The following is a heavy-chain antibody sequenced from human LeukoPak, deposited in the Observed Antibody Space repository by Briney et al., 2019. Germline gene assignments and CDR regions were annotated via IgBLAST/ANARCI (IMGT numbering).Heavy chain of an antibody. V-gene: IGHV3-23*01. CDR3: AKPRGWDNDDY. Sequence: AGSLRLSCAASGFTFSSYAKSWGCQAQPKGLELVSAISVSDGSTYYANSVNGRLTTSTDNSKNTQYLLMKSLGAEDTAVYYFAKPRGWDNDDYWGQGTLVTVSS. D-gene: IGHD1-26*01. CDR1: GFTFSSYA. CDR2: ISVSDGST. J-gene: IGHJ4*02.